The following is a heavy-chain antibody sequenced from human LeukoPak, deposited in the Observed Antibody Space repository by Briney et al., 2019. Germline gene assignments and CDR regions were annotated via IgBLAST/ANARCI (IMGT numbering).Heavy chain of an antibody. CDR1: GGSLRSYY. CDR2: INYSGST. CDR3: VRHIRDSSFFDP. J-gene: IGHJ5*02. Sequence: PSETLSLTCTVSGGSLRSYYWSWIRQPPGKGLEWIGYINYSGSTYYSPSLKSRVTISVDTSRNQFSLKLTSVTAADTAVYYCVRHIRDSSFFDPWGLGTLVTVSS. D-gene: IGHD2-15*01. V-gene: IGHV4-59*04.